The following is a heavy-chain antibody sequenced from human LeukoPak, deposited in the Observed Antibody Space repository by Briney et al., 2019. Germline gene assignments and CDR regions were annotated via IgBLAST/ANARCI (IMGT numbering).Heavy chain of an antibody. CDR1: GFTFRTYA. Sequence: GGSLRLSCSASGFTFRTYAMQWVRQAPGKGLEYVSAISSNGGSTYYADSVKGRFTISRDNSNNTLYLQMSSLRAEDTAVYYCVKDDRYFYDRSGPYWGQGTLVTVSS. J-gene: IGHJ4*02. CDR2: ISSNGGST. CDR3: VKDDRYFYDRSGPY. V-gene: IGHV3-64D*06. D-gene: IGHD3-22*01.